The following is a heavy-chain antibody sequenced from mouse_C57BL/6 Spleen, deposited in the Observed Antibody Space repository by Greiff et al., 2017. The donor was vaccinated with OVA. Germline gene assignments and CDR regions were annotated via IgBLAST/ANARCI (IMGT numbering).Heavy chain of an antibody. J-gene: IGHJ4*01. CDR3: ARGGGNYVYYAMDD. Sequence: EVQLHQSGPELVKPGASVKISCKASGYTFTDYYMNWVKQSHGKSLEWIGDINPNNGGTSYNQKFKGKATLTVDKSSSTAYMELRSLTSEDSAVYYCARGGGNYVYYAMDDWGQGTSVTVSS. CDR2: INPNNGGT. CDR1: GYTFTDYY. D-gene: IGHD2-1*01. V-gene: IGHV1-26*01.